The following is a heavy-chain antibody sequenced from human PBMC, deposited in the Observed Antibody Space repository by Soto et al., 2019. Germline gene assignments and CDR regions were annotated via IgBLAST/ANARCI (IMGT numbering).Heavy chain of an antibody. Sequence: SETLSLTCAVYGGSFSGYYWSWIRQPPGKGLEWIGEVNHSGSTNYNPSLKRRVTISVDTSKNQFSLKLTSVTAADTAVYYCARGEIHLLTYYYYGMDVWGQGTTVTVSS. V-gene: IGHV4-34*01. CDR1: GGSFSGYY. CDR2: VNHSGST. CDR3: ARGEIHLLTYYYYGMDV. J-gene: IGHJ6*02. D-gene: IGHD5-18*01.